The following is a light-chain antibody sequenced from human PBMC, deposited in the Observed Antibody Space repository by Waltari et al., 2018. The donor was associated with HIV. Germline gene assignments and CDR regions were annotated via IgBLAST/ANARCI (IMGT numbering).Light chain of an antibody. Sequence: QSVLTQPPSASGTPGQRVTISCSGSTSNIGSNTVNWYQQLPGTAPKLLIYTKDQRPSGVPDRFSGSKSGTSASLAISGLQSEDEADYYCAAWDDSLSSWVFGGGTKLTVL. CDR2: TKD. J-gene: IGLJ3*02. CDR3: AAWDDSLSSWV. V-gene: IGLV1-44*01. CDR1: TSNIGSNT.